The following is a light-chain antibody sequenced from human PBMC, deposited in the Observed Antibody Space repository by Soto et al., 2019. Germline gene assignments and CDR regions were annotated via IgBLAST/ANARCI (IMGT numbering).Light chain of an antibody. CDR3: QQYRMSPNT. J-gene: IGKJ5*01. CDR2: FAS. Sequence: GESSTLSRRASQRLRSGYLACDQQIPGQAPRLLIYFASTRATGIPDRFSGSGSGTDFSLTIRGLKPEDFAVYYCQQYRMSPNTFGQGTRLEI. CDR1: QRLRSGY. V-gene: IGKV3-20*01.